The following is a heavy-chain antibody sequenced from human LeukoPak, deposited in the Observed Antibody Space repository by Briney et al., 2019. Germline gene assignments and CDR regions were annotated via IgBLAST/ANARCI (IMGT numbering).Heavy chain of an antibody. Sequence: PGGSPRLSCSASGFSFSTSAMHWVRQAPGKGPQFVSAITSNGRSTYYADSVKGRFTISRDNSKSTLDLQMSGLRPEDTAVYYCVRDLTWGQGTLVTVSS. J-gene: IGHJ4*02. CDR3: VRDLT. V-gene: IGHV3-64D*06. CDR2: ITSNGRST. D-gene: IGHD4/OR15-4a*01. CDR1: GFSFSTSA.